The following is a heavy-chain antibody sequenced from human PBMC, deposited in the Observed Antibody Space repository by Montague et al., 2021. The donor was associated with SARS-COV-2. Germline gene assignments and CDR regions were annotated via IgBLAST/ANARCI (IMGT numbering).Heavy chain of an antibody. CDR3: ARVFPRWLQFDPYFDY. D-gene: IGHD5-24*01. J-gene: IGHJ4*02. Sequence: SETLSLTCTVSGGSIISYNWSWIRKPPGKGLEWIGNIYYSGSTNYNPSLKSRVTISVDTSKNQFSLKLSSVTAADTDVYYCARVFPRWLQFDPYFDYWGQGTLVTVSS. CDR1: GGSIISYN. V-gene: IGHV4-59*01. CDR2: IYYSGST.